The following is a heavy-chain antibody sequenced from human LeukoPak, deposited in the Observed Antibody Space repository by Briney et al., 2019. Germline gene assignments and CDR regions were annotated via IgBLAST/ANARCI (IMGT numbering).Heavy chain of an antibody. CDR2: IYSGGST. CDR3: ASTVTTPYYYYGMDV. J-gene: IGHJ6*02. D-gene: IGHD4-17*01. Sequence: GGSLRLSCAASGLTVSSNYMSWVRQAPGKGLEWVSVIYSGGSTYYADSVKGRFTISRDNSKNTLYLQMNSLRAEDTAVYYCASTVTTPYYYYGMDVWGQGTTVTVSS. V-gene: IGHV3-66*01. CDR1: GLTVSSNY.